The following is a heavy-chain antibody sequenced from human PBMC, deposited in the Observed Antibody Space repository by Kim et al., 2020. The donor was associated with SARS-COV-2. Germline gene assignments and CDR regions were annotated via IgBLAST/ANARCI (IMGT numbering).Heavy chain of an antibody. CDR2: INQDGSEK. D-gene: IGHD3-22*01. CDR3: ARDEFYYDSRGLSHWYFDL. Sequence: GGSLRLSCAASGFTFSSYWMSWVRQAPGKGLEWVANINQDGSEKYSVDSVKGRFTFSRDNAQNSLYLQMSSLRAEDTAVYYCARDEFYYDSRGLSHWYFDLWGRGTLVTVSS. J-gene: IGHJ2*01. V-gene: IGHV3-7*01. CDR1: GFTFSSYW.